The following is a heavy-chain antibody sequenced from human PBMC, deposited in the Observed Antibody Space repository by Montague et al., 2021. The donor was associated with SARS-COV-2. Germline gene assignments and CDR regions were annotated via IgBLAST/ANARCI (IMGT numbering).Heavy chain of an antibody. CDR1: GVSITGYY. CDR3: ARWDPQTLTLIGLRGKSARDY. CDR2: INHSGTT. D-gene: IGHD4-23*01. V-gene: IGHV4-34*01. J-gene: IGHJ4*02. Sequence: SETLSLTCAVYGVSITGYYWTGILQYPGKSLQWSAEINHSGTTNXNFNPSLRSRITISVDTSKRQFSLKLSSVTAADTGVYYCARWDPQTLTLIGLRGKSARDYWGQGTLVTVS.